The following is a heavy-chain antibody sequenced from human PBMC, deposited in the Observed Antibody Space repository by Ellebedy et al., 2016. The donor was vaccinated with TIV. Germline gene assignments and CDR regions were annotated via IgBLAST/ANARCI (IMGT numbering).Heavy chain of an antibody. CDR1: GGSISSGGYS. J-gene: IGHJ5*02. D-gene: IGHD3-22*01. V-gene: IGHV4-30-2*01. CDR2: IYHSGST. CDR3: ARVRFYDSSGYYYRGWFDP. Sequence: SETLSLXCAVSGGSISSGGYSWSWIRQPPGKGLEWIGYIYHSGSTYYNPSLKSRVTISVDRSKNQFSLKLSSVTAADTAVYYCARVRFYDSSGYYYRGWFDPWGQGTLVTVSS.